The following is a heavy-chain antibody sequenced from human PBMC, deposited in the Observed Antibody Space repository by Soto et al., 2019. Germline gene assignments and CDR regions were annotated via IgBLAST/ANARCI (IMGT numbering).Heavy chain of an antibody. V-gene: IGHV3-23*01. Sequence: EVQLLESGGGLVQPGGSLRLSCAASGFTFSSYVMSWVRQAPGKGLEWVSAISGSGGSTYYADSVKGRFIISRDNSKNTLYLQMTTLRAEDPAVYSCAKVNFGGGFDYWGQGTLVTVSS. CDR1: GFTFSSYV. D-gene: IGHD3-10*01. J-gene: IGHJ4*02. CDR2: ISGSGGST. CDR3: AKVNFGGGFDY.